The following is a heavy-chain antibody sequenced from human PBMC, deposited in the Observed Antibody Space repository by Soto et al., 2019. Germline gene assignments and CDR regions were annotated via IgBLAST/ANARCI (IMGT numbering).Heavy chain of an antibody. Sequence: GGSLRLSCAASGFTFSSYAMHWVRQAPGKGLEWVAVISYDGSNKYYADSVKGRFTISRDNSKNTLYLQMNSLRAEDTAVYYCAREGGSGRYYDFWSGYYAYYYGMDVWGQGTKVTVSS. CDR2: ISYDGSNK. J-gene: IGHJ6*02. V-gene: IGHV3-30-3*01. CDR3: AREGGSGRYYDFWSGYYAYYYGMDV. D-gene: IGHD3-3*01. CDR1: GFTFSSYA.